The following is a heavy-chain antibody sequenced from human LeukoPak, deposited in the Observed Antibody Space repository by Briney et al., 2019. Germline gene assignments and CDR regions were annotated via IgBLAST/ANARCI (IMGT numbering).Heavy chain of an antibody. CDR3: ARGVVVVPAAPDAFDI. CDR1: GYTFTSYD. CDR2: VNPNSGNT. V-gene: IGHV1-8*03. J-gene: IGHJ3*02. Sequence: ASVNVSCKASGYTFTSYDINWVRQATGQGLEWMGWVNPNSGNTGYAQKFQGRVTITRNTSISTAYMELSSLRSEDTAVYYCARGVVVVPAAPDAFDIWGQGTMVTVSS. D-gene: IGHD2-2*01.